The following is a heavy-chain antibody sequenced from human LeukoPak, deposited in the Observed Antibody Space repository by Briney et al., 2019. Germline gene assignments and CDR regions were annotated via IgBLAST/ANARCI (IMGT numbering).Heavy chain of an antibody. Sequence: SETLSLTCTVSGGSISSSSYYWGWIRQPPGKGLEWIVSIYYSGSTYYNPSLKSRVTISVDTSKNQFSLKLSSVTAADTAVYYCARERAGYYDSSGTTFQHWGQGTLVTVSS. CDR2: IYYSGST. CDR3: ARERAGYYDSSGTTFQH. CDR1: GGSISSSSYY. V-gene: IGHV4-39*07. D-gene: IGHD3-22*01. J-gene: IGHJ1*01.